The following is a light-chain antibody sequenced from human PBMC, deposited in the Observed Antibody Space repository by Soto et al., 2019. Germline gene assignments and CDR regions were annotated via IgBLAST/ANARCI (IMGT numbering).Light chain of an antibody. CDR3: SSYTSSDTLVL. V-gene: IGLV2-14*01. J-gene: IGLJ2*01. Sequence: QSALTQPASVSGSPGQSITISCTGTSSDIGGYNFVSWYQQYPGKAPKLMIYEVTHRPSGVSNRFSGSKSGNTASLIISGLQAEDEADYYCSSYTSSDTLVLFGGGTKLTVL. CDR2: EVT. CDR1: SSDIGGYNF.